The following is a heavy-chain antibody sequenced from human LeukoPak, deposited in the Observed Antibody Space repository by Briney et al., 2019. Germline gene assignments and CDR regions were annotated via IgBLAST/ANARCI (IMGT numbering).Heavy chain of an antibody. D-gene: IGHD2-8*01. V-gene: IGHV1-18*01. CDR3: ATDNGMRVLDY. CDR2: ISVYNGNT. CDR1: GYTFTSYD. Sequence: ASVKVSCKASGYTFTSYDISWVRQAPGQGLEWMGWISVYNGNTNYAQKLQGRVTMTTDTSTSTAYMELRSLRSDDTAVYYCATDNGMRVLDYWGQETLVTVSS. J-gene: IGHJ4*02.